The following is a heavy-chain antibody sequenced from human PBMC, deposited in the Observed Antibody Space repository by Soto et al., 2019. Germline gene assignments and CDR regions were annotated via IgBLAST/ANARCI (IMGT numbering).Heavy chain of an antibody. J-gene: IGHJ4*02. CDR2: IWSDASNR. CDR1: GFDFSNYG. D-gene: IGHD5-18*01. V-gene: IGHV3-33*01. CDR3: ARGPGYFPRDYFDY. Sequence: GGSLRLSCAASGFDFSNYGMHWVRQAPGKGLEWVAVIWSDASNRYEADSVKGRFTISRDNSRNTLYLQMNSLRGEDTAVYYCARGPGYFPRDYFDYFGRGTLVTVSS.